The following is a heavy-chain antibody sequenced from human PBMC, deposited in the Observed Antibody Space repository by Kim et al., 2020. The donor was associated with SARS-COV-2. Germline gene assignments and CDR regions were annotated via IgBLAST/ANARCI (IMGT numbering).Heavy chain of an antibody. CDR3: AREPNYYDSSGYNYYYYG. Sequence: GGSLRLSCAASGFTVSSNYMSWVRQAPGKGLEWVSVIYSGGSTYYADSVKGRFTISRDNSKNTLYLQMNSLRAEETAVYYCAREPNYYDSSGYNYYYYG. CDR2: IYSGGST. D-gene: IGHD3-22*01. V-gene: IGHV3-53*01. J-gene: IGHJ6*01. CDR1: GFTVSSNY.